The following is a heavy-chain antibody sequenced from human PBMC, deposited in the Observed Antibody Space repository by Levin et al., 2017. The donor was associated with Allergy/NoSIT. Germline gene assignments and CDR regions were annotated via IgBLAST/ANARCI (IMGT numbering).Heavy chain of an antibody. J-gene: IGHJ4*02. D-gene: IGHD5-24*01. V-gene: IGHV4-34*01. Sequence: SGGSLRLSCAVYGGSFSGYYWSWIRQPPGKGLEWIGEINHSGSTNYNPSLKSRVTISVDTSKNQFSLKLSSVTAADTAVYYCARNIGGPRAHRKKYFDYWGQGTLVTVSS. CDR2: INHSGST. CDR3: ARNIGGPRAHRKKYFDY. CDR1: GGSFSGYY.